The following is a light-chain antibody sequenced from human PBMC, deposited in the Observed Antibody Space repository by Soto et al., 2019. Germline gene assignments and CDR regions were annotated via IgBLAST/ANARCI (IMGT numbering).Light chain of an antibody. CDR3: QQYYSTLYT. CDR1: QSVLYSSNNKNY. CDR2: WAS. V-gene: IGKV4-1*01. J-gene: IGKJ2*01. Sequence: DIVMTQSPDSLAVSLGERATINCKSSQSVLYSSNNKNYLAWYQQKPGQPPKLLIYWASTRESGVPDRFSGSGSGKDFTLTISSLQAEDVAVYYCQQYYSTLYTFGQGTKLEIK.